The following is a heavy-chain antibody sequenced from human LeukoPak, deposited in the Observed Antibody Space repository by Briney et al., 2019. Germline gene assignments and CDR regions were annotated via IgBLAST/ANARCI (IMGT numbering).Heavy chain of an antibody. CDR1: GGSISSSSYY. CDR2: IYYSGST. D-gene: IGHD5-18*01. CDR3: ARLPTATLMFDY. Sequence: SETLSLTCTVSGGSISSSSYYWGWIRQPPGKGLEWIGNIYYSGSTYCNPSLKGRVTISVDTSKNQSSLKLSSVTAADTAVFYCARLPTATLMFDYWGQGTLVTVSS. J-gene: IGHJ4*02. V-gene: IGHV4-39*01.